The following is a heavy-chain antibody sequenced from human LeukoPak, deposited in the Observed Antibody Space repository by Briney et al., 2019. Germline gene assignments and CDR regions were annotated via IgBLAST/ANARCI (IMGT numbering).Heavy chain of an antibody. CDR2: IKQDGSEK. CDR3: ARFAGIAARPAAPYYFDY. D-gene: IGHD6-6*01. J-gene: IGHJ4*02. CDR1: GFTFSSYW. V-gene: IGHV3-7*01. Sequence: GGSLRLSCAASGFTFSSYWMSWVRQAPGKGLEWVANIKQDGSEKYYVDSVKGRFTISRDNAKNSLYLQMNSLRAEDTAVYYCARFAGIAARPAAPYYFDYWGQGTLVTVSS.